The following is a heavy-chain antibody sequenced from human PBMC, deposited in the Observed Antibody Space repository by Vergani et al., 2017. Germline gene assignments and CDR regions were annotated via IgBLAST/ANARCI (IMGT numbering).Heavy chain of an antibody. CDR2: IYYSGST. CDR3: ATGTAGLLEWLPPYGMDV. J-gene: IGHJ6*02. Sequence: QVQLQESGPGLVKPSETLSLTCTVSGGSISSYYWSWIRQPPGKGLEWIGYIYYSGSTNYNPSLKSRVTISVDTSKNQFSLKLSSVTAADTAVYYCATGTAGLLEWLPPYGMDVWGQGTTVTVSS. V-gene: IGHV4-59*12. D-gene: IGHD3-3*01. CDR1: GGSISSYY.